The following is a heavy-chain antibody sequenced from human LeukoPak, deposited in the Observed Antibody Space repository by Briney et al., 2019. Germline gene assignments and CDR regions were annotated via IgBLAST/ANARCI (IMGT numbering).Heavy chain of an antibody. J-gene: IGHJ5*02. D-gene: IGHD2-15*01. Sequence: ASVKVSCKASGYTFTSYAMHWVRQAPGQRLEWMGWINAGNGNTKYSQKFQGRVTITRDTSASTAYMELSSLRSEDTAVYYCARAPCSGGSCYSHWFGPWGQGTLVTVSS. CDR1: GYTFTSYA. V-gene: IGHV1-3*01. CDR2: INAGNGNT. CDR3: ARAPCSGGSCYSHWFGP.